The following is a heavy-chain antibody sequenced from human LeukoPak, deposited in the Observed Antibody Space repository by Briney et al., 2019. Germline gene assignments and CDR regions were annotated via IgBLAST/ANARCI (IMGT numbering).Heavy chain of an antibody. V-gene: IGHV4-34*01. CDR2: INHSGST. Sequence: PSETLSLTCAVYGGSFSGYYRSWIRQPPGKGLEWIGEINHSGSTNYNPSLKSRVTISVDTSKNQFSLKLSSVTAADTAVYYCARRDSYDSSGLDYWGQGTLVTVSS. D-gene: IGHD3-22*01. J-gene: IGHJ4*02. CDR3: ARRDSYDSSGLDY. CDR1: GGSFSGYY.